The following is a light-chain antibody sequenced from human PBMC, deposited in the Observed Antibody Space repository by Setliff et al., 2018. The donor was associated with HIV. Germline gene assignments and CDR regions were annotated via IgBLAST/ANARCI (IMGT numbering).Light chain of an antibody. V-gene: IGLV2-14*03. CDR2: DVI. CDR1: SSDVGGYYS. Sequence: ALTQPASVSGSPGQSITISCTGISSDVGGYYSVSWYQQHPGKAPKLMIYDVINRPSGVSNRFSGSRSGNTASLTISGLQVEDEADYYCSSYTTSSTLYVFGPGTKVT. J-gene: IGLJ1*01. CDR3: SSYTTSSTLYV.